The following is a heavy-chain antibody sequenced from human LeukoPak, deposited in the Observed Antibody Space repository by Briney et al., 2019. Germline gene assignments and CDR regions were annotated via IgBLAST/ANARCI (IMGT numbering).Heavy chain of an antibody. V-gene: IGHV3-30*04. CDR3: VQNRGGTLVGGYLDY. CDR2: ISYDGNNK. Sequence: GGSLRLSCAASGFTFSIYAMHWVRQAPGKGLEWVAVISYDGNNKYYADSVKGRFSISRDNSKNTLYLQMNSLRADDTAVYYCVQNRGGTLVGGYLDYWGQGTLVTVSS. CDR1: GFTFSIYA. D-gene: IGHD1-26*01. J-gene: IGHJ4*02.